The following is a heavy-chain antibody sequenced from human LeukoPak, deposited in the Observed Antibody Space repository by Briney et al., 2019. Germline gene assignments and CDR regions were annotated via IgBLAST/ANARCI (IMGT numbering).Heavy chain of an antibody. CDR1: GYSISSGYF. Sequence: SETLSLTCTVSGYSISSGYFWGWIRQPPGKGLEWFGSIYRNGSTHYNPSLKSRVTISVATSKNQFSLKLSSVTAADTAVYYCARRGGGYYPYYFDYWGQGTLVTVSS. J-gene: IGHJ4*02. V-gene: IGHV4-38-2*02. CDR3: ARRGGGYYPYYFDY. CDR2: IYRNGST. D-gene: IGHD3-22*01.